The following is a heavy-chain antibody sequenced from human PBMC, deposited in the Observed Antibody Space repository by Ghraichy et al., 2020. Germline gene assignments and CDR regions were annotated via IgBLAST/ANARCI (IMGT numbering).Heavy chain of an antibody. CDR1: GGSISSSSYY. CDR3: ARLLSGYPLFDY. CDR2: IYYSGST. V-gene: IGHV4-39*01. Sequence: SETLSLTCTVSGGSISSSSYYWGWIRQPPGKGLEWIGSIYYSGSTYYNPSLKSRVTISVDTSKNQFSLKLSSVTAADTAVYYCARLLSGYPLFDYWGQGTLVTVSS. J-gene: IGHJ4*02. D-gene: IGHD3-22*01.